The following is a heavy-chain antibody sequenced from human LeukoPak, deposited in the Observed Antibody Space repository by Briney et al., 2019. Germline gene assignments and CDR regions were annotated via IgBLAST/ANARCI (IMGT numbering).Heavy chain of an antibody. J-gene: IGHJ5*02. CDR2: IYYSGST. CDR3: ARRHSSGWYEGANWFDP. V-gene: IGHV4-59*08. D-gene: IGHD6-19*01. CDR1: GGSISSYY. Sequence: SETLSLTCTVSGGSISSYYWSWIRQPPGEGLEWIGYIYYSGSTNYNPSLKSRVTISVDTSKNQFSLKLSSVTAADTAVYYCARRHSSGWYEGANWFDPWGQGTLVTVSS.